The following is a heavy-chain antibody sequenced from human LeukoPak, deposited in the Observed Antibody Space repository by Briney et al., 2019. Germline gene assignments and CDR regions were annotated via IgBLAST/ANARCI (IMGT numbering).Heavy chain of an antibody. J-gene: IGHJ6*02. Sequence: SVKVSCKASGGTFTNYAISWVRQAPGQGLEWMGGIIPLLGTPNYAQKFQGRATITADDSTSTAYMELTSLRSEDTAVYYCAEDSSMVTTRAPYYYYYLDVWGQGTTVTVSS. CDR3: AEDSSMVTTRAPYYYYYLDV. CDR1: GGTFTNYA. V-gene: IGHV1-69*13. D-gene: IGHD4-17*01. CDR2: IIPLLGTP.